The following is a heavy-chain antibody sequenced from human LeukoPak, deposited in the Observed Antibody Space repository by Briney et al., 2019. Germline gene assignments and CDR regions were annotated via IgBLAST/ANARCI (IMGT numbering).Heavy chain of an antibody. Sequence: GGSLRLSCAASGFTFSAYVMTWVRQAPGKGLEWVSAISSSGGSTYYADSVKGRFTISRDNSKNTLYLQMNSLRAEDTALYYCAKEKGFSSPYYYHYMDVWGKGTTVTVSS. J-gene: IGHJ6*03. V-gene: IGHV3-23*01. D-gene: IGHD6-13*01. CDR3: AKEKGFSSPYYYHYMDV. CDR1: GFTFSAYV. CDR2: ISSSGGST.